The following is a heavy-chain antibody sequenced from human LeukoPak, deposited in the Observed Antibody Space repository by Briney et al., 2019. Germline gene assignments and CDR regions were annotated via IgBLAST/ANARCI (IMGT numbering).Heavy chain of an antibody. Sequence: SETLSLTCTVSGGSISSNSYYWSWIRQPPGKGLDWIGSIYYSGSTYYNPSLKSRVTISVDTSKNQFSLKLSSVTAADTAVYYCARDVRVVTKYFDYWGQGTLVTVSS. J-gene: IGHJ4*02. CDR1: GGSISSNSYY. D-gene: IGHD2-21*02. V-gene: IGHV4-39*07. CDR3: ARDVRVVTKYFDY. CDR2: IYYSGST.